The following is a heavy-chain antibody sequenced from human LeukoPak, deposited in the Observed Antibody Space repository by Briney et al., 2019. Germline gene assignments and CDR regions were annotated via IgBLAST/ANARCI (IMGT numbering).Heavy chain of an antibody. D-gene: IGHD6-13*01. J-gene: IGHJ4*02. CDR3: AGGMTAAAAY. CDR2: INHSGST. V-gene: IGHV4-34*01. Sequence: NPSETLSLTCAVYGGSFSGYYWSWIRQPPGKGLEWIGEINHSGSTNYNPSLKSRVTISVDTSKNQFSLKLSSVTAADTAVHYCAGGMTAAAAYWGQGTLVTVSS. CDR1: GGSFSGYY.